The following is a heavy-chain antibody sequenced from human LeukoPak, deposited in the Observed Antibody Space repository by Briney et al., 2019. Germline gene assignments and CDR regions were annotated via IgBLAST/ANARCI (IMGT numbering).Heavy chain of an antibody. CDR2: ISAYNGNT. J-gene: IGHJ6*03. D-gene: IGHD2-2*02. CDR3: ARGLIPAAIVDPTGTTDGYYYYMDV. CDR1: GYPSTSYG. Sequence: ASVKVSCKASGYPSTSYGLSWVRQAPGQGLEWMGWISAYNGNTNYAQKLQGRVTMTTDTSTSTAYMELSRLRSDDTAVYYCARGLIPAAIVDPTGTTDGYYYYMDVWGKGTTVTVSS. V-gene: IGHV1-18*01.